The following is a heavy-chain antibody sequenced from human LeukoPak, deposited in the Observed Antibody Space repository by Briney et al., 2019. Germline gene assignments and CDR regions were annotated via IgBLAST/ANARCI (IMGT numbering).Heavy chain of an antibody. Sequence: PGGSLRLSCADSGFTVSSYWMSWVRHAPGKGLEWVANIKQGGSEKYYVESEKRRFTISRDNAKNSLYLQMNSLRAEDTAAYYCARWRAGPIYFDYWGQGTLVTVSS. CDR3: ARWRAGPIYFDY. CDR2: IKQGGSEK. CDR1: GFTVSSYW. D-gene: IGHD6-19*01. J-gene: IGHJ4*02. V-gene: IGHV3-7*03.